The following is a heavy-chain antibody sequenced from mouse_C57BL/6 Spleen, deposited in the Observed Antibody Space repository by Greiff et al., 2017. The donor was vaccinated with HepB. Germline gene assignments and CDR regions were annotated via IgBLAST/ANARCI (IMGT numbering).Heavy chain of an antibody. Sequence: VQLKESGPGLVAPSQSLSITCTVSGFSLTSYGVHWVRQPPGKGLEWLVVIWSDGSTTYNSALKSRLSISKENSKSQVFLQMNNRQTDDTAMYYCARQEDIYYSKDYYAMDYWGQGTSVTVSS. CDR1: GFSLTSYG. CDR2: IWSDGST. V-gene: IGHV2-6-1*01. D-gene: IGHD2-5*01. CDR3: ARQEDIYYSKDYYAMDY. J-gene: IGHJ4*01.